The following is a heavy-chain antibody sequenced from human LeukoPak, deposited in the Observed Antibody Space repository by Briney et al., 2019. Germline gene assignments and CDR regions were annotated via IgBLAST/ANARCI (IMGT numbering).Heavy chain of an antibody. J-gene: IGHJ4*02. Sequence: PGGSLRLSCAASGFTFSSYWMHWVRQAPGKGLVWVSRITSDGSSTSYADSVKGRFTISRDNAKNTLYLQMNSLRAEDTAVYYCARGDGYNLIDYWGQGTLVTVSS. CDR2: ITSDGSST. CDR1: GFTFSSYW. D-gene: IGHD5-24*01. CDR3: ARGDGYNLIDY. V-gene: IGHV3-74*01.